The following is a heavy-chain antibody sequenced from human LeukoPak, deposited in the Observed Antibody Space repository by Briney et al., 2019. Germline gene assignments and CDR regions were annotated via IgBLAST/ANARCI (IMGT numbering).Heavy chain of an antibody. J-gene: IGHJ4*02. CDR2: IYRDGST. Sequence: GGSLRLSCAASGFTVSSNDMSWVRQAPGKGLEWVSVIYRDGSTSYADSVKGRFTISRDNAKNSLYLQMNSLRAEDTAVYYCASDREYYYGSGIFDYWGQGTLVTVSS. D-gene: IGHD3-10*01. CDR1: GFTVSSND. V-gene: IGHV3-53*01. CDR3: ASDREYYYGSGIFDY.